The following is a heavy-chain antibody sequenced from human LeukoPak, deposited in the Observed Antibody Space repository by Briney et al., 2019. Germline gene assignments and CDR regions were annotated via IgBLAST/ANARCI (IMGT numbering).Heavy chain of an antibody. J-gene: IGHJ4*02. CDR3: ARDPGIWFGELLFDY. CDR2: IKQDGSEK. Sequence: GGSLRLSCAASGFTFSSYWMSWVRQAPGKGLEWVANIKQDGSEKYYVDSVKGRFTISRDNAKNSLYLQMNSLRAEDTAVYYCARDPGIWFGELLFDYWGQGTLVTVSS. CDR1: GFTFSSYW. D-gene: IGHD3-10*01. V-gene: IGHV3-7*01.